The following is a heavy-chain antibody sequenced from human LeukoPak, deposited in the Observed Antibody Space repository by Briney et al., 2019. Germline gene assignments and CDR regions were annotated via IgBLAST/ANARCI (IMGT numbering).Heavy chain of an antibody. CDR1: GFDFTAYG. V-gene: IGHV5-51*01. CDR2: IYPGDSDT. D-gene: IGHD3-10*01. CDR3: ARHDGSGSYYNEPFDY. Sequence: GESLKISCKCSGFDFTAYGIAWVRQMPGKGLEWMGIIYPGDSDTRYSPSFQGQVTISADKSISTAYLRWSSLKASDTAMYYCARHDGSGSYYNEPFDYWGQGTLVTVSS. J-gene: IGHJ4*02.